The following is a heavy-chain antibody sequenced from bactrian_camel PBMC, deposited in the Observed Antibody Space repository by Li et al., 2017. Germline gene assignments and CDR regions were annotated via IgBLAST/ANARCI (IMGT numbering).Heavy chain of an antibody. CDR3: AVDTGSHCVFSRFGI. Sequence: HVQLVESGGGPVQAGESLRLSCKTSGYTAGRYCMGWFRQAPGKEREGVAAVDIDGSTSCADSVKGRFTISKDTDKNTLYLQMDNLKPEDSAIYSCAVDTGSHCVFSRFGIFGQGTQVTVS. V-gene: IGHV3S1*01. CDR2: VDIDGST. D-gene: IGHD2*01. J-gene: IGHJ6*01. CDR1: GYTAGRYC.